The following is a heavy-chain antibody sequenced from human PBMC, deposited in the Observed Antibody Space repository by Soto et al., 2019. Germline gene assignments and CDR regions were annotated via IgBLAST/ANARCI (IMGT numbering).Heavy chain of an antibody. CDR3: ASPGGPHTRGYYYFDY. Sequence: ASVKVSCKASGYMFTGDYMDWVRQAPGEGYEWMGWINPKSGFTHYAQQFHGRVSMTRDSSIDTTYWDLSSLRSDDTAGYYCASPGGPHTRGYYYFDYWGQGTLVTVS. D-gene: IGHD5-12*01. CDR2: INPKSGFT. CDR1: GYMFTGDY. J-gene: IGHJ4*02. V-gene: IGHV1-2*02.